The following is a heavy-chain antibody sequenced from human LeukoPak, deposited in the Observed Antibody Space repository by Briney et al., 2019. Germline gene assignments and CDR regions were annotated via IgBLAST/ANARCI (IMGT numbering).Heavy chain of an antibody. CDR3: ARPSGVYAFFNY. Sequence: SETLSLTCAVYGGSFSGYYWSWIRQPPGKGLEWIGEINHSRSTNYNPSLKSRVTISVDTSKNQFSLKLSSVTAADTAVYYCARPSGVYAFFNYWGQGTLVTVSS. D-gene: IGHD2-8*01. V-gene: IGHV4-34*01. J-gene: IGHJ4*02. CDR1: GGSFSGYY. CDR2: INHSRST.